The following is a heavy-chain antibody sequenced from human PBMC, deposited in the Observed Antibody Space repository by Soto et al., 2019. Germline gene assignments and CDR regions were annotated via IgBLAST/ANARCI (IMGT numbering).Heavy chain of an antibody. J-gene: IGHJ6*02. CDR3: ARDFTDSSGPTLGLGV. CDR2: IYYSGST. V-gene: IGHV4-31*03. Sequence: SETLSLTCTVSGGSIGRGGYYWSWIRQHPGKGLEWIGYIYYSGSTYYNPSLKSRVTISVDTSKSQFSLKLSSVTAADTAVYYCARDFTDSSGPTLGLGVWGQGTTVTVSS. D-gene: IGHD6-19*01. CDR1: GGSIGRGGYY.